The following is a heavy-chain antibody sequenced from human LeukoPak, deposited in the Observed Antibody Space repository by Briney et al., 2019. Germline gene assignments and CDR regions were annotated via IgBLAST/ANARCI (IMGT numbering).Heavy chain of an antibody. V-gene: IGHV3-23*01. CDR3: AKLYSYGYYFDY. CDR1: GFTFSSYA. D-gene: IGHD5-18*01. CDR2: ISGSGGST. Sequence: GGSLRLSCAASGFTFSSYAMSWVRRAPGKGLEWVSAISGSGGSTYYADSVKGRFTISRDNSKNTLHLQMNSLRAEDTAVYYCAKLYSYGYYFDYWGQGTLVTVSS. J-gene: IGHJ4*02.